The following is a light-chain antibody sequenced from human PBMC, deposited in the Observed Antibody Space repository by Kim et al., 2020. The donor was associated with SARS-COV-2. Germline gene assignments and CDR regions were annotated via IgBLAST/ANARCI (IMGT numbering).Light chain of an antibody. CDR1: KLGDKD. CDR3: QTWDSSVVM. CDR2: QDT. J-gene: IGLJ3*02. V-gene: IGLV3-1*01. Sequence: VAPGQTAKISCTGDKLGDKDAAWYQQKPGQSPVLVIYQDTKRPSGIPRRFSGSNSGNTATLTISGTQSMDEADYYCQTWDSSVVMFGGGTQLTVL.